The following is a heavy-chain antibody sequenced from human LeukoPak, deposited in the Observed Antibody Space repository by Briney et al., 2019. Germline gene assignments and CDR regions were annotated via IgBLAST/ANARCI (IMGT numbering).Heavy chain of an antibody. CDR2: ISGSGGST. D-gene: IGHD2-15*01. CDR1: GFTFSSYG. Sequence: PGGTLRLSCAASGFTFSSYGMSWVRQAPGKGLEWVSAISGSGGSTYYADSVKGRFTISRDNSKNTLYLQMNSLRAEDTAVYYCAKDQDVVVVAYFDYWGQGTLVTVSS. J-gene: IGHJ4*02. CDR3: AKDQDVVVVAYFDY. V-gene: IGHV3-23*01.